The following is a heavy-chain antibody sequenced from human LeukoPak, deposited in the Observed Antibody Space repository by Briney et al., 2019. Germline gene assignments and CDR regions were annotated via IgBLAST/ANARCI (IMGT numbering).Heavy chain of an antibody. J-gene: IGHJ4*02. CDR2: IYPGDSDT. Sequence: GESLKISCKGSGYSFTSYWIGWVRQMPGKGLEWMGIIYPGDSDTRYSPSFQGQVTISADKSISTAYLQWSSLKASDTAMYYCARLPDVAVAGTVGFLDYWGQGTLVTVSS. CDR1: GYSFTSYW. V-gene: IGHV5-51*01. D-gene: IGHD6-19*01. CDR3: ARLPDVAVAGTVGFLDY.